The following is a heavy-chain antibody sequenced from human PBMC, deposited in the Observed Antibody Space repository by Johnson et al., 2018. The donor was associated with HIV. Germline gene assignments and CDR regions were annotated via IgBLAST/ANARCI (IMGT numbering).Heavy chain of an antibody. CDR3: ARDTGGEYYNFWSGYARGRDAFDI. V-gene: IGHV3-13*04. CDR2: IGSTGDT. D-gene: IGHD3-3*01. Sequence: VQLVESGGGLVQPGGSLRLSCAAAGFTFSSYDMHWVRQATGKGLEWVSGIGSTGDTYYPGSVKGRFTISRQNAQNSLYLQMNSLRAGDTAVYYCARDTGGEYYNFWSGYARGRDAFDIWGQGTMVTVSS. CDR1: GFTFSSYD. J-gene: IGHJ3*02.